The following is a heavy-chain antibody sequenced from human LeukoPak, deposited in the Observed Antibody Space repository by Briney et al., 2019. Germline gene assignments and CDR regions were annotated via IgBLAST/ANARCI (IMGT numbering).Heavy chain of an antibody. Sequence: GESLKISCKGSGYSFTTYSIGWVRQLPGKGLEWMGIVYPAVSNTRYSPSFLGQVTISADKSISPSYLQWNSLRASDTAMYYCATWGGNRAPKELYYWGRGTLVTVAS. CDR2: VYPAVSNT. V-gene: IGHV5-51*01. D-gene: IGHD1-26*01. J-gene: IGHJ4*02. CDR1: GYSFTTYS. CDR3: ATWGGNRAPKELYY.